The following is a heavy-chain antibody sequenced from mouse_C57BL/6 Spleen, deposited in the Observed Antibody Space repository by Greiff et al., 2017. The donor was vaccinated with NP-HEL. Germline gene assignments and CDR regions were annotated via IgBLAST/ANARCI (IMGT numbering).Heavy chain of an antibody. J-gene: IGHJ2*01. CDR1: GYSITSGYY. D-gene: IGHD2-4*01. CDR3: ARGGDDYD. CDR2: ISYDGSN. V-gene: IGHV3-6*01. Sequence: ESGPGLVKPSQSLSLTCSVTGYSITSGYYWNWIRQFPGNKLEWMGYISYDGSNNYNPSLKNRISITRDTSKNQFFLKLNSVTTEDTATYYCARGGDDYDWGQGTTLTVSS.